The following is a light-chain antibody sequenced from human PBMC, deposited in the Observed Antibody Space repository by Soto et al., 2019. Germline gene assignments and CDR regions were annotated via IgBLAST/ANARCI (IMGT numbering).Light chain of an antibody. J-gene: IGKJ2*01. CDR2: GAS. CDR3: QQSNNWPYT. Sequence: EIVMTQSPATLSVSPGERATLSCRARQSVSDSLAWYQQKPGQAPRLLIYGASTRATGIPARFSGSGSGTEFTLTISSLQSEDFAVYYCQQSNNWPYTFGQGTKVDIK. V-gene: IGKV3-15*01. CDR1: QSVSDS.